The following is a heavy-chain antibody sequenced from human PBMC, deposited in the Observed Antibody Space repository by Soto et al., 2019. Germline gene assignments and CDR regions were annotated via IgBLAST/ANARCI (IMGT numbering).Heavy chain of an antibody. V-gene: IGHV1-69*05. Sequence: QVQLVQSGAEVKKPGSSVKVSCKASGGTFSSYAIDWVRQAPGQGLEWMGGIVPIFGTADYAQKFQGRVTITSDESTSTAYMELSSLRSEDTAVYYCARGQTGGGWGYYFDYWGQGTLVTVSS. CDR1: GGTFSSYA. D-gene: IGHD3-16*01. J-gene: IGHJ4*02. CDR2: IVPIFGTA. CDR3: ARGQTGGGWGYYFDY.